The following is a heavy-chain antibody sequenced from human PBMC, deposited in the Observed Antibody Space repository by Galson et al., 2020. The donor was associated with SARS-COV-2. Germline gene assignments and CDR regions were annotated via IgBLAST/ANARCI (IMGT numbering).Heavy chain of an antibody. CDR1: GFTFSGYV. CDR2: TSFDGSVK. V-gene: IGHV3-30*03. J-gene: IGHJ3*02. Sequence: GESLKISCAASGFTFSGYVMHWVRQGPGKGLEWVAVTSFDGSVKNYADSVKGRFTISRDNSKNTLYLQMNSLRADDTAVYYCSRGGSSGDDALEIWGQGTLVTVSS. D-gene: IGHD6-19*01. CDR3: SRGGSSGDDALEI.